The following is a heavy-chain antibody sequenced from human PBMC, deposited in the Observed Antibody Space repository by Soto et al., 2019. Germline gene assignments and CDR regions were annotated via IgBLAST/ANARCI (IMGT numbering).Heavy chain of an antibody. D-gene: IGHD3-3*01. J-gene: IGHJ4*02. Sequence: PGGSLRLSCAASGFTFSDYYMSWIRQAPGKGLEWVSYISSSGSTVYYADSVKGRFTISRDNAKNSLYLQMNSLRAEDTAVYYCARGRAIFGVVIAPYFDYWGQGTLVTSPQ. CDR2: ISSSGSTV. CDR1: GFTFSDYY. V-gene: IGHV3-11*01. CDR3: ARGRAIFGVVIAPYFDY.